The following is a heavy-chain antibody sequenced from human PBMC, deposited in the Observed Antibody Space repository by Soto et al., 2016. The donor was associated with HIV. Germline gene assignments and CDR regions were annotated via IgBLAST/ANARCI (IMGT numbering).Heavy chain of an antibody. Sequence: EVQLVESGGGLVQPGGSLRLSCAASGFKFNDYWMTWVRQAPGKGLEWVANMNQRGTETYYADSVKGRFTISRDSAKNSLYLDMNSLRVDDTGIYYCAREHPDILTFWGQGTLVAVSS. CDR2: MNQRGTET. V-gene: IGHV3-7*01. D-gene: IGHD3-9*01. CDR1: GFKFNDYW. J-gene: IGHJ4*02. CDR3: AREHPDILTF.